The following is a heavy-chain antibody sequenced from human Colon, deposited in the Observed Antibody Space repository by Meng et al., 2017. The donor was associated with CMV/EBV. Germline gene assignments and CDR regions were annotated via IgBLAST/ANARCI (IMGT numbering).Heavy chain of an antibody. V-gene: IGHV4-38-2*02. Sequence: SETLSLTCTVSGYSITSGYYWGWIRQFPGKGLEWIGNVYHSGSTYYNPSLESRVTISVDTSKNQFSLNLSSVTAADTAAYYCARDHCSGGNCHWFDPWGQGTLVTVSS. CDR3: ARDHCSGGNCHWFDP. CDR2: VYHSGST. J-gene: IGHJ5*02. D-gene: IGHD2-15*01. CDR1: GYSITSGYY.